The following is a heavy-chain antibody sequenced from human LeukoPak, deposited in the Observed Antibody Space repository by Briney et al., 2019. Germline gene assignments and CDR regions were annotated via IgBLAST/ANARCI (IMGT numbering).Heavy chain of an antibody. J-gene: IGHJ3*02. D-gene: IGHD3-22*01. CDR3: ARVYTMIVVYDAFDI. CDR1: GFTFSSYW. CDR2: IKQDGSEK. V-gene: IGHV3-7*01. Sequence: GGSLRLSCAASGFTFSSYWMSWVRQAPGKGLEWVANIKQDGSEKYYVDSVKGRFTISRDNAKNSLYLQMNSLRAEDTAVYHCARVYTMIVVYDAFDIWGQGTMVTVSS.